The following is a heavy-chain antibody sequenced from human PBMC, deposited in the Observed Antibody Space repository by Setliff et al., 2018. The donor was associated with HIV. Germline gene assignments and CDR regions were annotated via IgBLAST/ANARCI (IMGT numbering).Heavy chain of an antibody. D-gene: IGHD3-10*01. CDR1: GFTFSSYG. CDR2: IGTLSDT. J-gene: IGHJ4*02. V-gene: IGHV3-13*01. Sequence: LRLSCAASGFTFSSYGMHWVRQAPGKGLEWVSCIGTLSDTYYPNSVKGRFTISRDNAKNSLYLQMNGLRAGDTAVYFCARAGRRHYYGSGSYAVFDYWGQGIVVTVSS. CDR3: ARAGRRHYYGSGSYAVFDY.